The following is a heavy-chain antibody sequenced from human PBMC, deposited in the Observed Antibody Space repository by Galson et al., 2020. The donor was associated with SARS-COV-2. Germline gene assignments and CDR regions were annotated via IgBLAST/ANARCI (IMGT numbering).Heavy chain of an antibody. J-gene: IGHJ4*02. CDR1: GFTFSSYG. Sequence: GGSLRLSCAASGFTFSSYGMHWVRQAPGKGLEWVAVIWYDGSNKYYADSVKGRFTISRDNSKNTLYQQMNSLRAEDTAVYYCARGPYHAYCTNGVCPYIDYWGQGTLVTVSS. D-gene: IGHD2-8*01. CDR3: ARGPYHAYCTNGVCPYIDY. CDR2: IWYDGSNK. V-gene: IGHV3-33*01.